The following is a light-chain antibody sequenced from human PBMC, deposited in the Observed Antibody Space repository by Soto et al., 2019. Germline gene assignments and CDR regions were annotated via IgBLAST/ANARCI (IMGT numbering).Light chain of an antibody. J-gene: IGKJ5*01. CDR2: DAS. CDR1: QSVSSY. CDR3: QQRSNWPPSIT. Sequence: EIVLPQSPATLSLSPGERATLSCRARQSVSSYLAWYQQNPGQAPRLLIYDASNRATGIPARFSGSGSGTDFTLTISSLEPEDFAVYYCQQRSNWPPSITFGQGTRLEIK. V-gene: IGKV3-11*01.